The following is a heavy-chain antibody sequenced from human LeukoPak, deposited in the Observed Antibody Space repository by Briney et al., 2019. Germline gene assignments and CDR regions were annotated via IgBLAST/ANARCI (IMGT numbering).Heavy chain of an antibody. CDR1: GFTFNNHG. Sequence: GGSLRLSCAASGFTFNNHGMSWVRQAPGKGLEWLSGINGNGASTYYSDSVKGRFTISRDNSKNTLYLQMSSLRAEDTAIYYCAKDQGYSYYYLDYWGQGTLVTVSS. CDR2: INGNGAST. D-gene: IGHD5-18*01. V-gene: IGHV3-23*01. J-gene: IGHJ4*02. CDR3: AKDQGYSYYYLDY.